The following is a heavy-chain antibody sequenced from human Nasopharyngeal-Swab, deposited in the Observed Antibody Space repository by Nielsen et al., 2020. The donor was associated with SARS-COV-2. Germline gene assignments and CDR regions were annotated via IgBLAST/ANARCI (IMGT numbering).Heavy chain of an antibody. CDR2: ISYDGSNK. D-gene: IGHD2-8*01. CDR3: ARDGQSRTNWFDP. V-gene: IGHV3-30*03. Sequence: GGSLRLSCAASGFTFSSYGMHWVRQAPGKGLEWVAVISYDGSNKYYADSVKGRFTISRDNSKNTLYLQMNSLRAEDTAVYYCARDGQSRTNWFDPWGQGTVVTVSS. CDR1: GFTFSSYG. J-gene: IGHJ5*02.